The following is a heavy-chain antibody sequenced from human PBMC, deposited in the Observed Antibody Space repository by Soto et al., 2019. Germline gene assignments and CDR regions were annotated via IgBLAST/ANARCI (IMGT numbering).Heavy chain of an antibody. CDR3: ASTDYYGSSGYSY. CDR1: GGSISSGGYS. J-gene: IGHJ4*02. V-gene: IGHV4-30-2*01. D-gene: IGHD3-22*01. Sequence: QLQLQESGSGLVKPSQTLSLTCAVSGGSISSGGYSWSWIRQPPGKGLEWIGYIYHSGSTYYNPALNSRVTIAVHRSTTPFSLKLSSVTAAHRAVYYCASTDYYGSSGYSYWGQGTLVTVSS. CDR2: IYHSGST.